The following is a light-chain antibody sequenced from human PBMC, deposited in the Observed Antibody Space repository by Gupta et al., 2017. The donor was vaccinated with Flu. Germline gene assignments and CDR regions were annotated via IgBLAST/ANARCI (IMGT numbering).Light chain of an antibody. CDR3: SSHAGRVTWV. Sequence: QSAPTQPRSVSRSPGQSVTISCTGTSNDVGLSNRVSCYEQRPGKAPKLILYDVTERPSVVPDRFSGSKSGNAASLTISGLQADDEADYYCSSHAGRVTWVFGTGTTVTVL. J-gene: IGLJ1*01. CDR2: DVT. V-gene: IGLV2-11*01. CDR1: SNDVGLSNR.